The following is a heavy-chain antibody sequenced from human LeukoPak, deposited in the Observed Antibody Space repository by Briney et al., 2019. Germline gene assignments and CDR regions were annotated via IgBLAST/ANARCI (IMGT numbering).Heavy chain of an antibody. CDR3: VRVSSNALDI. CDR1: GYIFTSYW. Sequence: LGESLKISCKGSGYIFTSYWIGWVRQMPGKGLEWMGIIYPGDSDTRYSPSFQGQVTISADKSINTAYLQWSSLTASDTAMYYCVRVSSNALDIWGQGTMVTVSS. D-gene: IGHD4-11*01. J-gene: IGHJ3*02. CDR2: IYPGDSDT. V-gene: IGHV5-51*01.